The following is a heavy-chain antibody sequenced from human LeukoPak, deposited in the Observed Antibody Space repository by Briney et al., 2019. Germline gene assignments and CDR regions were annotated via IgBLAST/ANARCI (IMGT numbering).Heavy chain of an antibody. Sequence: SQTLPLTCTVSGGSISSGDYYWSWIRQPPGKGLEWIGYIYYSGSTYYNPSLKSRVTISVDTSKNQFSLKLSSVTAADTAVYYCARERVYPNWFDPWGQGTLVTVSS. CDR3: ARERVYPNWFDP. V-gene: IGHV4-30-4*08. CDR2: IYYSGST. D-gene: IGHD5/OR15-5a*01. CDR1: GGSISSGDYY. J-gene: IGHJ5*02.